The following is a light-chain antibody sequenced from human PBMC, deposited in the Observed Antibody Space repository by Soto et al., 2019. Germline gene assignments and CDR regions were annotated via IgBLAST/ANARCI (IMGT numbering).Light chain of an antibody. V-gene: IGLV1-40*01. J-gene: IGLJ2*01. CDR2: GNS. Sequence: QSVLTQPPSVSGAPVPRVTISCTGSSSNIGAGYDVHWYQQLPGTAPKLLIYGNSNRPSGVPDRFSGSKSGTSASLAITGLQAEDEADYYCQSYDSSLSGVVFGGGTKLTVL. CDR1: SSNIGAGYD. CDR3: QSYDSSLSGVV.